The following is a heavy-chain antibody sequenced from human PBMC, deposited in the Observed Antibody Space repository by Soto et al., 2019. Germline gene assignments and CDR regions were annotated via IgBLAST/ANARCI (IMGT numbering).Heavy chain of an antibody. V-gene: IGHV4-59*01. CDR2: IYYSGST. D-gene: IGHD3-22*01. J-gene: IGHJ5*02. CDR3: ARDSSGYYENWFDP. CDR1: GGSISSYY. Sequence: SETLSLTCTVSGGSISSYYWSWIRQPPGKGLEWIGYIYYSGSTNYNPSLKSRVTISVDTSKNQFSLKLSSVTAADTAVYYCARDSSGYYENWFDPWGQGTLVTVPS.